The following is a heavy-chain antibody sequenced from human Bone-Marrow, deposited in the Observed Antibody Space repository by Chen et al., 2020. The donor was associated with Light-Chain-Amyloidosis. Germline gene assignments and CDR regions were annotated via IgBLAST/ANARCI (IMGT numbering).Heavy chain of an antibody. J-gene: IGHJ6*03. D-gene: IGHD1-1*01. Sequence: EAQLVESGGGLVQPGRSLRLSCAASGFTFDDFAMHWVRQAPGKGLEWVAGSSWNSGIMGYAESVRGRVNISRDNAKNSLDLQMNSLRPEDTALYYCVKSFAPHWYYMDVWGKGTSVTVSS. V-gene: IGHV3-9*01. CDR3: VKSFAPHWYYMDV. CDR2: SSWNSGIM. CDR1: GFTFDDFA.